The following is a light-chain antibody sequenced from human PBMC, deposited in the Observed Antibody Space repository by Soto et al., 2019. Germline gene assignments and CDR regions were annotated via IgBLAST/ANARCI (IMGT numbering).Light chain of an antibody. CDR2: GAS. Sequence: EIVMTQSPGTLSVSPGERAILSCRASQNVNSNLAWYQQRPGQGPRLLIYGASTRATGIPARFSGSGSGTEFTLTISSLQSKDFAVYYCQQYDNWPPPWTFGQGTKVEI. CDR3: QQYDNWPPPWT. CDR1: QNVNSN. V-gene: IGKV3-15*01. J-gene: IGKJ1*01.